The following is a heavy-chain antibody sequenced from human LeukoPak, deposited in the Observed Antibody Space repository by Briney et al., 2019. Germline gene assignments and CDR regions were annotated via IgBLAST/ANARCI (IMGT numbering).Heavy chain of an antibody. D-gene: IGHD3-10*01. CDR1: GFTFNSYW. CDR2: IDPDGSEK. J-gene: IGHJ4*02. Sequence: PGGSLRLSCAASGFTFNSYWMSWVRQAPGKGLEWVANIDPDGSEKQYGDSVKGRFTTSRDNAKNSLYLQMNSLRAEDTAIYYCARIYYFGDNNWRHFDNWGQGTLVTVSS. V-gene: IGHV3-7*01. CDR3: ARIYYFGDNNWRHFDN.